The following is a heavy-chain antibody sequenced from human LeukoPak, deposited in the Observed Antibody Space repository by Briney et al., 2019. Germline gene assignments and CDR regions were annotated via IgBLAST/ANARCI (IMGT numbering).Heavy chain of an antibody. CDR3: ARDGNYYDSSGYYVYYFDY. CDR1: GFTFSSYA. D-gene: IGHD3-22*01. V-gene: IGHV3-30-3*01. J-gene: IGHJ4*02. CDR2: ISYDGSNK. Sequence: GRSLRLPCAASGFTFSSYAMHWVRQAPGKGLEWVAVISYDGSNKYYADSVKGRFTISRDNSKNTLYLQMNSLRAEDTAVYYCARDGNYYDSSGYYVYYFDYWGQGTLVTVSS.